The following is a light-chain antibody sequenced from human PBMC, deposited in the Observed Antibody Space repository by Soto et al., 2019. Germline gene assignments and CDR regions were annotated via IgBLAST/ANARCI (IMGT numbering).Light chain of an antibody. CDR3: QQLGSSLWT. CDR2: GAS. Sequence: EIVLTQSPGTLSLSPGERATLSCRASQSVSSSYLAWYQQKPGQAPRLLIYGASSRATGIPDRFSGSGSGTDFTLTISRLEPEDLSVYYCQQLGSSLWTFGQGTKV. V-gene: IGKV3-20*01. J-gene: IGKJ1*01. CDR1: QSVSSSY.